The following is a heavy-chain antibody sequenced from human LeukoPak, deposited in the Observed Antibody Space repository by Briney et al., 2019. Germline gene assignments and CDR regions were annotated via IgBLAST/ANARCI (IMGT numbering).Heavy chain of an antibody. CDR1: GFTFGDYA. Sequence: GGSLRLSCTGFGFTFGDYAMSWFRQAPGKGLEGVGFIRSKAYGGTTEYAASVKGRFTISRDDSKSIAYLQMNSLKTEDTAVYYCSRWSDYYIGYWGQGTLVTVSS. CDR3: SRWSDYYIGY. D-gene: IGHD3-3*01. J-gene: IGHJ4*02. CDR2: IRSKAYGGTT. V-gene: IGHV3-49*03.